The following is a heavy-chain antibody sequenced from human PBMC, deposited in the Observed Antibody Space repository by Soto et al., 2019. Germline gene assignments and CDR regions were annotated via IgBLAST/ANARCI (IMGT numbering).Heavy chain of an antibody. D-gene: IGHD3-22*01. CDR3: TGPLYFYDNSGSDY. CDR2: ISSSSSTI. CDR1: GFTFSSYS. Sequence: SLRLSCAASGFTFSSYSMNWVRQAPGKGLEWVSYISSSSSTIYYADSVNGRFTISRDDSKSTAYLQMNSLRAEDTAVYYCTGPLYFYDNSGSDYWGQGTLVTVSS. V-gene: IGHV3-48*01. J-gene: IGHJ4*02.